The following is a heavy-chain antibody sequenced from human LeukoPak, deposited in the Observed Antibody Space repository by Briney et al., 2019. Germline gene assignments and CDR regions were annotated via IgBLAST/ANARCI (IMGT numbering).Heavy chain of an antibody. D-gene: IGHD4-17*01. Sequence: SETLSLTCTVSGGSISSSSYYWGWIRQPPGKGLEWIGSIYYSGSTYYNPSLKSRVTISVDTSKNQCSLKLSSVTAADTAVYYCGTYGDYVKGGQGTLVTVSS. CDR1: GGSISSSSYY. V-gene: IGHV4-39*07. CDR3: GTYGDYVK. J-gene: IGHJ4*02. CDR2: IYYSGST.